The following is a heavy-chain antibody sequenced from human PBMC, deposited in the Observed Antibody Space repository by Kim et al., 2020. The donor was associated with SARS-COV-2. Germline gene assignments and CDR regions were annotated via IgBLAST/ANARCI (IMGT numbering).Heavy chain of an antibody. CDR2: ISYDGSNK. CDR3: ARDHLPAAMVVLYYYYGINV. V-gene: IGHV3-30-3*01. Sequence: GGSLRLSCAASGFTFSSYAMHWVRQAPGKGLEWVAVISYDGSNKYYADSVKGRFTISRDNSKNTLYLQMNSLRAEDTAVYYCARDHLPAAMVVLYYYYGINVSGQRATVTVS. J-gene: IGHJ6*02. CDR1: GFTFSSYA. D-gene: IGHD2-2*01.